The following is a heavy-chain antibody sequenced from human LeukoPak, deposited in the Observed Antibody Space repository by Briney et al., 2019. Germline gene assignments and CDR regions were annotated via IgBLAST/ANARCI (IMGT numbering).Heavy chain of an antibody. J-gene: IGHJ6*03. CDR2: IYYTET. CDR1: GGSVSDYY. V-gene: IGHV4-59*02. D-gene: IGHD3-10*01. CDR3: ASVRGAHYGSGSYNNYYYYYMDV. Sequence: PSETLSLTCTVSGGSVSDYYWSWIRQSPGKGLEWIGYIYYTETSYNPSLKSRVTISADTSKNQFSLKLSSVTAADTAVYYCASVRGAHYGSGSYNNYYYYYMDVWGKGTTVTVSS.